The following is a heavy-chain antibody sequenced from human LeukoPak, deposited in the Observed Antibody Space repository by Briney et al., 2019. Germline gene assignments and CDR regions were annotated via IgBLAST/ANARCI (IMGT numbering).Heavy chain of an antibody. V-gene: IGHV3-33*01. CDR1: GFTFSSYG. D-gene: IGHD3-10*01. CDR3: ARVEQWLPYGSGSYGLRRFDP. CDR2: IWYDGSNK. J-gene: IGHJ5*02. Sequence: GGSLRLSCAASGFTFSSYGMHWVRQAPGKGLEWVAVIWYDGSNKYYADSVKGRFTISRDNSKNTLFLQMNGLRSEDTAVYYCARVEQWLPYGSGSYGLRRFDPWGQGTLVTVSS.